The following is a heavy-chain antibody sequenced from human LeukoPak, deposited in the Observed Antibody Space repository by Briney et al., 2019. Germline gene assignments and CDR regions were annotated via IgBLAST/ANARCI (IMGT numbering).Heavy chain of an antibody. Sequence: SETLSLTCTVSGGSISSYYWSWIRQPPGKGLEWIGYLYYSGSTNYNPPLESRVTISVDTSKNQFSLKLSSVTAADTAVYYCARSGGRITMVRGVPPNWFDPWGQGTLVTVSS. V-gene: IGHV4-59*01. CDR2: LYYSGST. CDR1: GGSISSYY. J-gene: IGHJ5*02. CDR3: ARSGGRITMVRGVPPNWFDP. D-gene: IGHD3-10*01.